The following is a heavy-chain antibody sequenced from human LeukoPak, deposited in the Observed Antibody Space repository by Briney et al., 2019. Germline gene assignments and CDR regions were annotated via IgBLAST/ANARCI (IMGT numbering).Heavy chain of an antibody. Sequence: GASVKVSCKASGVTFSSYGMSWVRQAPGQGLEWMGSISPIFGKTNYAQYLQGRVTITKDKSTSTAYMELSSPRSEDTAVYYCARDPGEGIAAAGFVGDTARRAIYYYGMDVWGQGTTVTVSS. CDR2: ISPIFGKT. J-gene: IGHJ6*02. CDR1: GVTFSSYG. V-gene: IGHV1-69*04. D-gene: IGHD6-13*01. CDR3: ARDPGEGIAAAGFVGDTARRAIYYYGMDV.